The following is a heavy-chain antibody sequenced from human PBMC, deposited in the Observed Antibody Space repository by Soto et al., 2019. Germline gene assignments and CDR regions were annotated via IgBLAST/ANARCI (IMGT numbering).Heavy chain of an antibody. V-gene: IGHV3-11*01. Sequence: QVQLVESGGGLVKPGGSLRLSCAASGFTFSEYYMSWIRQAPGKGLEWVSYISSRGSTIHYADSVKGRFTISRDNAKNSLYLQMNRLRAEDTAVYYCARGLESGDYVEAFDPWGQGSLVTVSS. D-gene: IGHD4-17*01. J-gene: IGHJ5*02. CDR2: ISSRGSTI. CDR1: GFTFSEYY. CDR3: ARGLESGDYVEAFDP.